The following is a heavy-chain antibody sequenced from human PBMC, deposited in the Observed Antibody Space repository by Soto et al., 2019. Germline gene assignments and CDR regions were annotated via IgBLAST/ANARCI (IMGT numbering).Heavy chain of an antibody. CDR3: ARVRRYYDSSGYYYFSNFHY. CDR1: GGSISSGDYY. Sequence: SETLSLTCTVSGGSISSGDYYWSWIRQPPGKGLEWIGNIYYSGSTYYNPSLKSRVTISVDTSKNQFSLKLTSVTAADTAVYYCARVRRYYDSSGYYYFSNFHYWGQGTLVTVSS. J-gene: IGHJ4*02. CDR2: IYYSGST. D-gene: IGHD3-22*01. V-gene: IGHV4-30-4*01.